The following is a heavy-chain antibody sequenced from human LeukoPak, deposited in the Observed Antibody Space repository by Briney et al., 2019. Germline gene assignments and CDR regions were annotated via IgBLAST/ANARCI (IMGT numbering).Heavy chain of an antibody. J-gene: IGHJ4*02. V-gene: IGHV5-51*01. D-gene: IGHD3-3*01. Sequence: GESLKISCXGSGYSFTSYWIGWVRQMPGKGLEWMGIIYPGDSDTRYSPPFQGQVTISADKSISTAYLQWSSLKASDTAMYYCARPSKNYDFWSGLLGYWGQGTLVTVSS. CDR3: ARPSKNYDFWSGLLGY. CDR2: IYPGDSDT. CDR1: GYSFTSYW.